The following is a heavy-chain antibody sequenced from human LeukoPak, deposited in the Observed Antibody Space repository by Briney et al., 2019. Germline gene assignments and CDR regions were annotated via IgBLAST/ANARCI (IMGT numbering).Heavy chain of an antibody. J-gene: IGHJ6*02. CDR3: ARWPYGGNFYYGMDV. CDR2: IIPIFGTA. CDR1: GGTFSSYA. V-gene: IGHV1-69*13. Sequence: SVKVSCKASGGTFSSYAISWVRQAPGQGLEWMGGIIPIFGTANYAQKFQGRVTITADESTSTAYMELSSLRSEDTAVCYCARWPYGGNFYYGMDVWGQGTTVTVSS. D-gene: IGHD4-23*01.